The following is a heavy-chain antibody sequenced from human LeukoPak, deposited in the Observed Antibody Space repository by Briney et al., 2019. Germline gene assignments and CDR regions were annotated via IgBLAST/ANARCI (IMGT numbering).Heavy chain of an antibody. D-gene: IGHD3-22*01. CDR3: ARTAGRYYYDSSGYYGDAFDI. Sequence: GASVKVSCKASGYTFTGYYMHWVRQAPGQGLEWMGWINPNSGGTNYAQKFQGRVTMTRDTSISTAYMELRRLRSDDTAVYYCARTAGRYYYDSSGYYGDAFDIWGQGTMVTVSS. CDR2: INPNSGGT. V-gene: IGHV1-2*02. CDR1: GYTFTGYY. J-gene: IGHJ3*02.